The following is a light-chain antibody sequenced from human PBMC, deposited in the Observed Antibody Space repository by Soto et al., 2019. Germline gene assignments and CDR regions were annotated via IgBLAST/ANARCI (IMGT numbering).Light chain of an antibody. Sequence: EIVMTQSPATLSVSPGERATLSCRASQSVSNNLAWYQQKPGQAPRLLIYAASIRATGIPARFSVSGSGTDFTLTISSLQSEDFAVYFCQQYNNWPWTFGQGTKVDIK. V-gene: IGKV3-15*01. J-gene: IGKJ1*01. CDR2: AAS. CDR1: QSVSNN. CDR3: QQYNNWPWT.